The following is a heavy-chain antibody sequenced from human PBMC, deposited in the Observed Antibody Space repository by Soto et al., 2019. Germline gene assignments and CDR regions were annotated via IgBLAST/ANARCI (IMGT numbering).Heavy chain of an antibody. J-gene: IGHJ5*02. CDR3: ARVFSRKYYPRHWFDH. V-gene: IGHV1-18*01. CDR2: ITTCNGNT. CDR1: GYSFTSYD. Sequence: GASVKVSCKASGYSFTSYDITWVRQAPGQGLEWMGLITTCNGNTNYSPKLQGRVSMTRDTATSTAYMELKSLRSDDTAVYYCARVFSRKYYPRHWFDHWGQGTLVTVSS. D-gene: IGHD3-10*01.